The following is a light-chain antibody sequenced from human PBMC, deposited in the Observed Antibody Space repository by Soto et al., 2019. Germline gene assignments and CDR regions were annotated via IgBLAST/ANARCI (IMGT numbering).Light chain of an antibody. CDR1: QSISNW. Sequence: DIQMTQSPSTLSASVGDRVTITCRASQSISNWLAWHQQRPGKAPKLLIYLAYSLSSGVQSKFSGSGSGTDFTLTIRVLQPEDSATYYCKQTYKTPLTFGQGTKVDIK. CDR2: LAY. J-gene: IGKJ1*01. V-gene: IGKV1-39*01. CDR3: KQTYKTPLT.